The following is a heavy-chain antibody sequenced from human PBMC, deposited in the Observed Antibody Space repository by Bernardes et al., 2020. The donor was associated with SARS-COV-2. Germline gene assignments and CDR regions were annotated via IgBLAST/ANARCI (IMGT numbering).Heavy chain of an antibody. V-gene: IGHV4-34*01. D-gene: IGHD3-10*01. CDR3: ARGRTPMVRGIVKGASKYFDF. J-gene: IGHJ2*01. CDR1: GGSFSGYF. CDR2: INHSGST. Sequence: SETLSVTCAVYGGSFSGYFWNWIRQPPGRGLEWIGGINHSGSTFYNPSLKSRVTFSVDTTKNQFSLKLSSVTAADTAIYYCARGRTPMVRGIVKGASKYFDFWGRGTQVTVSS.